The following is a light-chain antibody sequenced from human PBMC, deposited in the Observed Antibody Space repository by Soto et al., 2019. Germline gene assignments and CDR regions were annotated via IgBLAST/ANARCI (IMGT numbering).Light chain of an antibody. CDR2: SNN. J-gene: IGLJ2*01. V-gene: IGLV1-44*01. CDR3: AAWDDSLNDVL. CDR1: SSNIGSNT. Sequence: QSVLTQPPSASGTPGQRVTISCSGSSSNIGSNTVNWYQQLPGTAPKLLIYSNNQRPSGVPDRFSGSKSGTSASLAISGLQSEDEADYYCAAWDDSLNDVLFGGGTKLNV.